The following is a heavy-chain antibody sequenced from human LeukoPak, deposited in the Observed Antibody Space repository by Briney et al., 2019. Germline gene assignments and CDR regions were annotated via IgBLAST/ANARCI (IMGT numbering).Heavy chain of an antibody. CDR1: GFTFSSSA. V-gene: IGHV3-21*03. J-gene: IGHJ4*02. CDR3: TSSKYMAAKQWSYFDF. D-gene: IGHD6-25*01. CDR2: ISDSSSYT. Sequence: PGGSLRLSCAASGFTFSSSAMSWVRQAPGKGLEWVSSISDSSSYTYYADSLKGRFTISRDNAKNSLYLQMNSLKTEDTAVYYCTSSKYMAAKQWSYFDFWGQGTLVTVSS.